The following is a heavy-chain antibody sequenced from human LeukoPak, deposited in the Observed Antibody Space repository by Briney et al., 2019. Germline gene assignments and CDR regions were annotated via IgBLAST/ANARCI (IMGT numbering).Heavy chain of an antibody. D-gene: IGHD3-9*01. CDR2: ISSSSSYI. Sequence: PGGSLRLSCAASGFTFSSYSMNWVRQAPGKGLEWVSSISSSSSYIYYADSVKGRFTISRDNAKNSLYLQMNSLRAEDTAVYYCARPTFRKLRYFDWLPHPYYYYGMDVWGKGTTVTVSS. V-gene: IGHV3-21*01. J-gene: IGHJ6*04. CDR1: GFTFSSYS. CDR3: ARPTFRKLRYFDWLPHPYYYYGMDV.